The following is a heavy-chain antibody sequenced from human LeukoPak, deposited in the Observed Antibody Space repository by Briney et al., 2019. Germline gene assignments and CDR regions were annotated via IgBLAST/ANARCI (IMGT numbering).Heavy chain of an antibody. Sequence: SGTLSLTCSVSGDSVSRSDSYWDWIRQPPGKGREWIGTIYYSGRTYYSPSLKGRVTMSVDPSNNQFSLSLRSVTAADTAIYYCARRRYYDGSGYLEWGQGTLLSVSS. V-gene: IGHV4-39*01. CDR3: ARRRYYDGSGYLE. CDR1: GDSVSRSDSY. J-gene: IGHJ1*01. D-gene: IGHD3-22*01. CDR2: IYYSGRT.